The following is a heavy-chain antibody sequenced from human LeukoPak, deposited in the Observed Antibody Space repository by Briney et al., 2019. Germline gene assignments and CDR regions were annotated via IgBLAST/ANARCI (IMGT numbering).Heavy chain of an antibody. CDR3: AREVGEGFDF. V-gene: IGHV3-21*01. CDR2: FGTRSTSI. Sequence: GGSLRLSCTASGSTFSGYSMNWIRQAPGKGLEWVSSFGTRSTSIYHAGSVKGRFAISRDNAKNSLYPQMNSLRAEDTALYYCAREVGEGFDFWGQGTLVTVSS. J-gene: IGHJ4*02. CDR1: GSTFSGYS.